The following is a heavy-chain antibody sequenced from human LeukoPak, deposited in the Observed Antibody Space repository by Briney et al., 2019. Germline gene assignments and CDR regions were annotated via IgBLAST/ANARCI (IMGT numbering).Heavy chain of an antibody. J-gene: IGHJ5*02. CDR3: ARRPRRDGYNSGIDP. CDR1: GGSISSSSYY. V-gene: IGHV4-39*07. Sequence: SETLSLTCTVSGGSISSSSYYWGWIRQPPGKGLEWIGSIYYSGSTYYNPSLKSRVTISVDTSKNQFSLKLSSVTAADTAVYYCARRPRRDGYNSGIDPWGQGTLVTVSS. D-gene: IGHD5-24*01. CDR2: IYYSGST.